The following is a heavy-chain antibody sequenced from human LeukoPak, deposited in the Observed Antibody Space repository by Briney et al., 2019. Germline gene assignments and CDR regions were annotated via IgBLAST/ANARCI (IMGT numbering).Heavy chain of an antibody. CDR3: AKDFYSYGNY. CDR1: GFTFDGYA. CDR2: ISGDGGST. D-gene: IGHD5-18*01. J-gene: IGHJ4*02. V-gene: IGHV3-43*02. Sequence: GGSLRLSCAASGFTFDGYAMHWVRQAPGKGLEWVSLISGDGGSTYYADSVKGRFTISRDSSKNSLYLQMNSLRTEDTALYYCAKDFYSYGNYWGQGTLVTVSS.